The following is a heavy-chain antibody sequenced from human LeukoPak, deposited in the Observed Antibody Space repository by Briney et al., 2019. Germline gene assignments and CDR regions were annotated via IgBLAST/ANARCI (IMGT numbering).Heavy chain of an antibody. J-gene: IGHJ4*02. CDR2: ISSSGSTI. CDR1: GFTFSDYY. D-gene: IGHD3-22*01. V-gene: IGHV3-11*04. Sequence: PGGSLRLSCAASGFTFSDYYVSWIRQAPGKGLEWVSYISSSGSTIYYADSVKGRFTISRDNAKNSLYLQMNSLRAEDTAVYYCARERYYYDSSGYYFLWGQGTLVTVSS. CDR3: ARERYYYDSSGYYFL.